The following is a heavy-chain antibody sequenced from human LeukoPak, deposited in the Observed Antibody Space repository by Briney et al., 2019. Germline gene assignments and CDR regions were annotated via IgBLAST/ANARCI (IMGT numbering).Heavy chain of an antibody. D-gene: IGHD6-6*01. V-gene: IGHV3-53*01. CDR3: ARDRSSSHPYYYYGMDV. CDR1: GFTVSSNY. Sequence: GGSLRLSCAASGFTVSSNYMSWVHQAPGKGLEWVSVIYSGGSTYYADSVKGRFTISRDNSKNTLYLQMNSLRAEDTAVYYCARDRSSSHPYYYYGMDVWGQGTTVTVSS. J-gene: IGHJ6*02. CDR2: IYSGGST.